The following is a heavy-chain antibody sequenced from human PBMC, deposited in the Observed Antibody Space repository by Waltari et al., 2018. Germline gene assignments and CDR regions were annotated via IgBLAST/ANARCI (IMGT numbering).Heavy chain of an antibody. J-gene: IGHJ4*02. Sequence: QVQLQQWGAGLLKPSETLSLTCAVYGGSFSGYYWSWIRQPPGKGLEWIGEINHSGSTNYNPSLKSRVTISVDTSKNQFSLKLSSVTAADTAVYYCARHGITGTTYYVDYWGQGTLVTVSS. CDR1: GGSFSGYY. CDR2: INHSGST. CDR3: ARHGITGTTYYVDY. D-gene: IGHD1-7*01. V-gene: IGHV4-34*01.